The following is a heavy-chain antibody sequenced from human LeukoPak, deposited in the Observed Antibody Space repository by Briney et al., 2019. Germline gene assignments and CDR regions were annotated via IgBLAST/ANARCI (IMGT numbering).Heavy chain of an antibody. CDR3: ARRARYGEGYFQH. V-gene: IGHV3-30*04. CDR1: GFTFSSYA. Sequence: GGSLRLSCAASGFTFSSYAMHWVRQAPGKGLEWVAVISYDGSNKYYADSVKGRFTISRDNSKNTLYLQMNSLRADDTAVYYCARRARYGEGYFQHWGQGTLVTVSS. D-gene: IGHD4/OR15-4a*01. CDR2: ISYDGSNK. J-gene: IGHJ1*01.